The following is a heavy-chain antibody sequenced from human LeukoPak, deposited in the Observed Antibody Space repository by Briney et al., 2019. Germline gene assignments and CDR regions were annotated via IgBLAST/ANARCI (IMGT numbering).Heavy chain of an antibody. CDR1: GYTFTNYA. CDR2: INAGNGNT. D-gene: IGHD1-14*01. Sequence: ASVKVSCKASGYTFTNYALHWVRQAPGQRLEWMGWINAGNGNTKYSQKFQGRVTLTRDTSASTAFMELSSLTSEDTAVYYCARDHGTTKEDDAFDIWGQGTMVTLSS. V-gene: IGHV1-3*01. CDR3: ARDHGTTKEDDAFDI. J-gene: IGHJ3*02.